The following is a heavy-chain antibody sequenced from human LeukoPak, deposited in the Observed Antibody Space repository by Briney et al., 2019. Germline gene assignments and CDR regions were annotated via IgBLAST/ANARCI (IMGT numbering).Heavy chain of an antibody. J-gene: IGHJ3*02. CDR1: GFTFSSYG. Sequence: PGGSLRLSCAASGFTFSSYGMHWVRQAPGKGLEWVAFIRYDGSNKYYADSVKGRFTISRDNAKNSLYLQMNSLRAEDTALYYCAKVGPNYGDRDAFDIWGQGTMVTVSS. D-gene: IGHD4-17*01. V-gene: IGHV3-30*02. CDR3: AKVGPNYGDRDAFDI. CDR2: IRYDGSNK.